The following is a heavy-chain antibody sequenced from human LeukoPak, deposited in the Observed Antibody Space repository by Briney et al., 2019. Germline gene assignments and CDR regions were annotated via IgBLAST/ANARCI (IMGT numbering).Heavy chain of an antibody. D-gene: IGHD3-3*01. V-gene: IGHV3-30*09. J-gene: IGHJ4*02. CDR3: AKAGGGFGSSYYNGEPFDY. Sequence: GGSLRLSCAASGFTFSSYAMHWVRQAPGKGLGWVAVISYDGSNKYYADSVKGRFAISRDNSKNTLYLQMNSLRAEDTAVFYCAKAGGGFGSSYYNGEPFDYWGQGTLVTVSS. CDR2: ISYDGSNK. CDR1: GFTFSSYA.